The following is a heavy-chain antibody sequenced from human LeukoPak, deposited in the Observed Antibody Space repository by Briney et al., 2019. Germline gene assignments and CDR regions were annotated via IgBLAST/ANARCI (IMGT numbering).Heavy chain of an antibody. CDR3: ARQRCSGGSCYRVDQLYYMDV. D-gene: IGHD2-15*01. J-gene: IGHJ6*03. CDR2: IYSSVST. CDR1: GDSINDHY. Sequence: SETLSLTCTVAGDSINDHYWSWIRQPPGEGLGWIAYIYSSVSTDYTPSLKSRVTISIDTSKRQFSLKLPAVTAADTGVYYCARQRCSGGSCYRVDQLYYMDVWGKGTTVTVSS. V-gene: IGHV4-4*09.